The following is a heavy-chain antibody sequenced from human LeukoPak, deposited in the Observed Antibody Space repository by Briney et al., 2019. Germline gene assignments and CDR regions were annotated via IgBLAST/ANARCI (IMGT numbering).Heavy chain of an antibody. J-gene: IGHJ5*02. CDR1: GYSFTSYW. V-gene: IGHV5-51*01. CDR2: IYPGDSDT. D-gene: IGHD3-9*01. CDR3: ARHVGDILTGYPIVTRLPNWFDP. Sequence: GESLKISCKGSGYSFTSYWIGRVRQMPGKGLEWMGIIYPGDSDTRYSPSFQGQVTISADKSISTAYLQWSSLKASDTAMYYCARHVGDILTGYPIVTRLPNWFDPWGQGTLVTVSS.